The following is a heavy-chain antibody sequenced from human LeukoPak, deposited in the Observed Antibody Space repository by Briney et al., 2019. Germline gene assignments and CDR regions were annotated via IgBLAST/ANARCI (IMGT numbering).Heavy chain of an antibody. CDR1: GGSIRSYY. D-gene: IGHD1-1*01. CDR2: VYSSGST. CDR3: ARTQFTEFGNWNDGMFEDY. V-gene: IGHV4-4*07. Sequence: SETLSLTCTVSGGSIRSYYWSWIRQPAGKGLEWIGRVYSSGSTNYNPSLKSRVTISVDTSKNQFSLKLSSVTAADTAVYYCARTQFTEFGNWNDGMFEDYWGQGTVVTVSS. J-gene: IGHJ4*02.